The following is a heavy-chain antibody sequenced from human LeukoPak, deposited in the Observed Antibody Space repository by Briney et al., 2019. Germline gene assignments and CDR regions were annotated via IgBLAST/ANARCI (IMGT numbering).Heavy chain of an antibody. CDR1: GFTFSNYA. V-gene: IGHV3-23*01. J-gene: IGHJ4*02. D-gene: IGHD3-10*01. CDR2: ISGSASSA. Sequence: QTGGSLRLSCAASGFTFSNYAMSWVRQAPGKGLEWVSAISGSASSAYHADSVKGRFTISRDNSKNTLYLQMNSLRAEDTAVYYCAMEVVRGVTAESPLVVDYWGQGTLVTVSS. CDR3: AMEVVRGVTAESPLVVDY.